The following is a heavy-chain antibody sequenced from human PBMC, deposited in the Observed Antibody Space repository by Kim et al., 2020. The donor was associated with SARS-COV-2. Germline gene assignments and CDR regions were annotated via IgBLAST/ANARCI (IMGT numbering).Heavy chain of an antibody. CDR1: GFTFSSYW. CDR3: ARDILLVYCSGGSCYSPFYYYYYGMDV. J-gene: IGHJ6*02. CDR2: IKQDGNEK. Sequence: GGSLRLSCAASGFTFSSYWMSWVRQAPGKGLEWVANIKQDGNEKYYVDSVKGRFTISRDNAKNSLYLQMNSLRAEDTAVYYCARDILLVYCSGGSCYSPFYYYYYGMDVWGQGTTVTVSS. D-gene: IGHD2-15*01. V-gene: IGHV3-7*03.